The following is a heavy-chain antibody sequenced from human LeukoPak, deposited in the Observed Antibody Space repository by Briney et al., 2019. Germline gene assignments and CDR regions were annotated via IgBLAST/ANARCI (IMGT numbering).Heavy chain of an antibody. V-gene: IGHV4-34*01. CDR3: ATTMVDVEFRWFDP. CDR1: GDSISTYY. CDR2: INHSGST. D-gene: IGHD3-10*01. J-gene: IGHJ5*02. Sequence: SETLSLTCTVSGDSISTYYWSWIRQPPGKGLEWLGEINHSGSTNYNPSLKSRVTISVDTSKNQFSLKLSSVTAADTAVYYCATTMVDVEFRWFDPWGQGTLVTVSS.